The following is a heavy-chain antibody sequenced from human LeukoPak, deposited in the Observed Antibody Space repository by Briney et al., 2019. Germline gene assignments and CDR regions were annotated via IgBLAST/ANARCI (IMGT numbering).Heavy chain of an antibody. CDR2: IKQDGSEK. D-gene: IGHD2-2*01. J-gene: IGHJ6*03. CDR1: GFTFSNHW. Sequence: GGSLRLSCEASGFTFSNHWMTWVRQAPGKGLEWVANIKQDGSEKYYVDSVKGRFTISRDNAKNSLYLQMNSLRAEDTAVYYCASVPAATDYYYYYMDVWGKGTTVTVSS. CDR3: ASVPAATDYYYYYMDV. V-gene: IGHV3-7*01.